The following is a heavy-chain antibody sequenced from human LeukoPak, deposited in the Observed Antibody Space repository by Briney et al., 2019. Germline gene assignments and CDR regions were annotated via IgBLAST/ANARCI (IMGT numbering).Heavy chain of an antibody. V-gene: IGHV3-11*01. D-gene: IGHD6-13*01. CDR3: AREIAAAGDNWFDP. Sequence: GGSLRLSCAASGFTFSDYYMSWIRQAPGKGLEWVSYISSSGSTIYYADSVKGRFTISRDNAKNSLYLQMNSLRAEDTAVYYCAREIAAAGDNWFDPWGQGTLVTVSS. CDR2: ISSSGSTI. CDR1: GFTFSDYY. J-gene: IGHJ5*02.